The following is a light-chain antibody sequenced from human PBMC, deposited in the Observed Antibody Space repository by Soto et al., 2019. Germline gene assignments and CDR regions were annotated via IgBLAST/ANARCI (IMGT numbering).Light chain of an antibody. CDR3: HQYNDWPPFT. Sequence: EVVMTQSPATLSVSPGERATLSCRASQSVNDKVAWFQQKPGQAPRLLIIGASTTATGVPARFSGSGSGTEFPLTISSLQSEDFAVYYYHQYNDWPPFTFGPGTKVDIK. V-gene: IGKV3-15*01. CDR1: QSVNDK. CDR2: GAS. J-gene: IGKJ3*01.